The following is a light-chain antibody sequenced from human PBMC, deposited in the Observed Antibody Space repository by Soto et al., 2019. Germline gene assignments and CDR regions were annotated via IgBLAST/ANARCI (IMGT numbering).Light chain of an antibody. CDR1: SSNIGSNY. Sequence: QSVLTQPPSASGTPGQRVTTPCSGSSSNIGSNYVYWYQQLPGTAPKLLIYRNNQRPSGVPDRFSGSKSGTSASLAISGLRSEDEADYYCAAWDDSLSGRVVFGGGTKVTVL. V-gene: IGLV1-47*01. J-gene: IGLJ2*01. CDR2: RNN. CDR3: AAWDDSLSGRVV.